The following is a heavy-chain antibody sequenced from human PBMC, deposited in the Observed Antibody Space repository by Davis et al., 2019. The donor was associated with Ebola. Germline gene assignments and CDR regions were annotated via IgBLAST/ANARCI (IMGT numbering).Heavy chain of an antibody. CDR1: GFTFSGYN. CDR3: ARSAAYRWELIDS. V-gene: IGHV3-48*02. D-gene: IGHD4-23*01. Sequence: GESLKISCEASGFTFSGYNMNWVRQAPGQGLEWVSYIASGGGPIFYADSVKGRFTISRDDAKNSLYLQMHSLRDDDTAVYYCARSAAYRWELIDSWGQGTLVTVSS. CDR2: IASGGGPI. J-gene: IGHJ4*02.